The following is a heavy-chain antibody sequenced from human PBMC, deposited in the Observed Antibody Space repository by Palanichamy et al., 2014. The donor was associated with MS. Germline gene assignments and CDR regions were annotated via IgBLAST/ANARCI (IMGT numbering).Heavy chain of an antibody. D-gene: IGHD3-10*01. V-gene: IGHV4-34*01. CDR3: AREGFTYGLGSWFDP. CDR1: GGSFSGYY. J-gene: IGHJ5*02. CDR2: INHSGDA. Sequence: QVQLQQWGAGLLKPSETLSLTCAVYGGSFSGYYWSWIRQPPGKGLEWIGEINHSGDAKYNPSLKSRVTLLVDTSKNQFSLKLSSVTAADTSLYFCAREGFTYGLGSWFDPWGQGTLDTVSS.